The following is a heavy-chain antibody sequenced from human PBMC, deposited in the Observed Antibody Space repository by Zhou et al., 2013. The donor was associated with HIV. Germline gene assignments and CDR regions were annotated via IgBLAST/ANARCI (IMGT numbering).Heavy chain of an antibody. D-gene: IGHD3-16*01. CDR2: ISPYTSNA. CDR3: ARGGAYWYFDL. Sequence: QVHLVQSESEAKKPGASMKVSCQTSGYTFNDFYMHWVRQAPGRGPEWMGWISPYTSNANYAQKFQGRVTMTTDTSTNTVYLELRSLRSDDTAVYYCARGGAYWYFDLWGRGTLVTVSS. J-gene: IGHJ2*01. V-gene: IGHV1-18*04. CDR1: GYTFNDFY.